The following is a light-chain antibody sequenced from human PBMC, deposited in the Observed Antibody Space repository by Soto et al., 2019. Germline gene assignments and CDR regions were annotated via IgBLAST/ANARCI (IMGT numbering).Light chain of an antibody. V-gene: IGKV2-24*01. CDR2: QIS. Sequence: DVVLTQTPLSSPVTLGQPASISCRSSQSLVYSDGNTYLSWLQQRPGQPPRLLIYQISNRFSGVSDKFSDSGAGTDFTLKISRVEAEDCGVYYCVQFAHFPRTFGQGTKVEIK. CDR1: QSLVYSDGNTY. J-gene: IGKJ1*01. CDR3: VQFAHFPRT.